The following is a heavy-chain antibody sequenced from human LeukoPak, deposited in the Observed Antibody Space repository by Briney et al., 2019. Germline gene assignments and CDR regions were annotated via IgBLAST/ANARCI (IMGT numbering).Heavy chain of an antibody. J-gene: IGHJ5*02. V-gene: IGHV4-59*01. CDR3: VRERFGVFDP. D-gene: IGHD3-10*01. CDR2: IHYRGTT. Sequence: AGALSLTCTVSGGTISSNYWSWIRQPPGKALEWLGYIHYRGTTNYNPSLKSRVTISVDTIKNHFSLKLSSVTAADTTVYYCVRERFGVFDPWGQGTLVTVSS. CDR1: GGTISSNY.